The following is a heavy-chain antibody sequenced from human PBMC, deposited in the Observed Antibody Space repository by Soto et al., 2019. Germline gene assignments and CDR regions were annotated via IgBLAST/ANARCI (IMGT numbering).Heavy chain of an antibody. V-gene: IGHV4-4*02. CDR3: ANKIVVLPAAIGGYFDL. CDR1: SGSISSSNW. CDR2: SDHSGST. Sequence: QVQLQESGPGLVKPSGTLSLTCAVSSGSISSSNWWRWVRQPPGQGLEWIGESDHSGSTNYNPTLKSRVTISVYTFKNQFCRRRGSVTAAKTAVYYCANKIVVLPAAIGGYFDLWGRGSLVTVSS. D-gene: IGHD2-2*01. J-gene: IGHJ2*01.